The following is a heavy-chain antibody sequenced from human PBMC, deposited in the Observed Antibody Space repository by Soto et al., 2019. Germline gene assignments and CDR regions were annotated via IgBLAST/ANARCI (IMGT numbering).Heavy chain of an antibody. V-gene: IGHV1-18*01. CDR2: ISAYNGNT. Sequence: ASVKVSCKASGYTFTSYGISWVRQAPGQGLEWMGWISAYNGNTNYAQKLQGRVTMTTDKSTSTAYMELRSLRSDDTAVYYCARVQYYYGSGNYYYYMDVWGKGTTVTVSS. CDR3: ARVQYYYGSGNYYYYMDV. D-gene: IGHD3-10*01. CDR1: GYTFTSYG. J-gene: IGHJ6*03.